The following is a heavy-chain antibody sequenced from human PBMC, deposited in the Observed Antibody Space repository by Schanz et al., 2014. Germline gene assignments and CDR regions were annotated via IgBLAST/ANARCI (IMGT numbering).Heavy chain of an antibody. J-gene: IGHJ6*02. Sequence: EVQLVESGGGLVQPGGSLRLSCAASGFTFSTYAMSWVRQAPGKGLEWVSSISSSSSYIYYADSVEGRFTISRDNSRNTLYLQMNSLSADDTAVFYCAKGMGYCSGGTCYDYYYYGLDVWGQGTTVTVSS. CDR3: AKGMGYCSGGTCYDYYYYGLDV. CDR1: GFTFSTYA. D-gene: IGHD2-15*01. V-gene: IGHV3-23*04. CDR2: ISSSSSYI.